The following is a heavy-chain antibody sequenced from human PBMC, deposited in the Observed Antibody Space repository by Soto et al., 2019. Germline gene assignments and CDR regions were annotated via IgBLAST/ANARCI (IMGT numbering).Heavy chain of an antibody. Sequence: ASVKVSCKASGYTFINYGIYWVRQAPGQRLEWMGWINAGNGNTKYSQNFQDRVTITRDTSASTAYMELSSLRSEDTAVFYCARSGYSSGWYHWYFDLWGRGTLVTVS. D-gene: IGHD6-19*01. CDR3: ARSGYSSGWYHWYFDL. CDR2: INAGNGNT. J-gene: IGHJ2*01. V-gene: IGHV1-3*01. CDR1: GYTFINYG.